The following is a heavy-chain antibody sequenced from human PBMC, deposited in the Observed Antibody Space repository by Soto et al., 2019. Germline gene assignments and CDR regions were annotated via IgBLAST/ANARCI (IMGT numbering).Heavy chain of an antibody. CDR3: AKDVSYTGSYHNWFDT. V-gene: IGHV3-23*01. CDR1: GFSFSNHA. CDR2: ISGGGGST. Sequence: EVQVLESGGGLVQPGGSLRLSCVASGFSFSNHAMNWVRQAPGKGLEWVSTISGGGGSTYFADSVKGRFTISRDNSKNTLYLQMNSLRAEDTAIYYCAKDVSYTGSYHNWFDTWGQGTLVTVSS. J-gene: IGHJ5*02. D-gene: IGHD1-26*01.